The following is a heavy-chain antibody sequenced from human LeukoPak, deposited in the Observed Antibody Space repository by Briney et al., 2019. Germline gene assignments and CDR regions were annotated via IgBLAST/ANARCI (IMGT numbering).Heavy chain of an antibody. J-gene: IGHJ4*02. D-gene: IGHD1-26*01. CDR1: GGSISSGGYY. V-gene: IGHV4-34*01. Sequence: SETLSLTCAVSGGSISSGGYYWSWIRQPPGKGLEWIGEINHSGSTNYNPSLKSRVTISVDTSRNQFSLKLSSVTAADTAVYYCARYRLVGATVGVYFDYWGQGTLVTVSS. CDR2: INHSGST. CDR3: ARYRLVGATVGVYFDY.